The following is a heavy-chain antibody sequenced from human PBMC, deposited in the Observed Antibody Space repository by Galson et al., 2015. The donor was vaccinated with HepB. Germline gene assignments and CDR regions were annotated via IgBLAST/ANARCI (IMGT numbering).Heavy chain of an antibody. D-gene: IGHD1-26*01. CDR1: GFTFSSYA. Sequence: SLRLSCAASGFTFSSYAMHWVRQAPGKGLEWVAVISYDGSNKYYADSVKGRFTISRDNSKNTLYLQMNSLGAEDTAVYYCARGNRGATDYWGQGTLVTVSS. CDR3: ARGNRGATDY. V-gene: IGHV3-30-3*01. J-gene: IGHJ4*02. CDR2: ISYDGSNK.